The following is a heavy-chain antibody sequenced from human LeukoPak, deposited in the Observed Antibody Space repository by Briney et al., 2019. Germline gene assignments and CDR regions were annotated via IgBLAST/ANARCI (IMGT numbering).Heavy chain of an antibody. CDR3: ARAGETGGWYSFDS. V-gene: IGHV3-48*03. D-gene: IGHD6-19*01. Sequence: TGGSLRLSCEATGFTFSTYEMNWVRQTPVKGLEWVSYISRSGTTIYYLDSVQGRFTISRDNARNLLYLQMNSLRADDAAVYYCARAGETGGWYSFDSWGPGTLVSVSS. CDR1: GFTFSTYE. CDR2: ISRSGTTI. J-gene: IGHJ4*02.